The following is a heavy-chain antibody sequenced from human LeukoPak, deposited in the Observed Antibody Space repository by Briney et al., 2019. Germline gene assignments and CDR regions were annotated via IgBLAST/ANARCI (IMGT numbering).Heavy chain of an antibody. Sequence: ASVKVSCTASGYTFTSYYMHWVRQAPGQGLEWMGIINPSGGSTSYAQKFQGRVTMTRDTSTSTVYMELSSLRSEDTAVYYCARDPYYYDSSGQMENDYWGQGTLVTVSS. CDR1: GYTFTSYY. J-gene: IGHJ4*02. CDR2: INPSGGST. V-gene: IGHV1-46*01. D-gene: IGHD3-22*01. CDR3: ARDPYYYDSSGQMENDY.